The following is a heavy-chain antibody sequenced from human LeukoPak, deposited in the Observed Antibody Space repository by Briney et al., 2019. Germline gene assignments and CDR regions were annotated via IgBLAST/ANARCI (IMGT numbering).Heavy chain of an antibody. CDR2: ISSDGSST. Sequence: GGSLRLSCAASGFTFSSYWMHWVRQAPGKGLVWVSRISSDGSSTSYADPVKGRFTISRDNAKNTLYLQMNSLRAEDTAVYYCARPCSGGSCYPWSAFDIWGQGTMVTVSS. J-gene: IGHJ3*02. V-gene: IGHV3-74*01. D-gene: IGHD2-15*01. CDR3: ARPCSGGSCYPWSAFDI. CDR1: GFTFSSYW.